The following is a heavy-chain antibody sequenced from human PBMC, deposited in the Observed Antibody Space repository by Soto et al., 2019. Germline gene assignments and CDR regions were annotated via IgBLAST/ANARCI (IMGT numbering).Heavy chain of an antibody. CDR1: GGSISSGGYY. J-gene: IGHJ4*02. CDR2: IYYSGST. Sequence: PSETLSLTCTVSGGSISSGGYYWSWIRQHPGKGLEWIGYIYYSGSTYYNPSLKSRVTISVDTSKNQFSLKLSSVTAADTAVYYCAREMGGLLSEVYYFDYWGQGTLVTVSS. V-gene: IGHV4-31*03. D-gene: IGHD2-21*02. CDR3: AREMGGLLSEVYYFDY.